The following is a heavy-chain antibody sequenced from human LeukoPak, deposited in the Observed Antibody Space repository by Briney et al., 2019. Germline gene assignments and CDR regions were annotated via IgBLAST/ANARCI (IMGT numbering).Heavy chain of an antibody. V-gene: IGHV1-69*05. CDR3: ARGGYSSGAYRFDP. CDR1: GGTFSSYA. J-gene: IGHJ5*02. Sequence: VASVKVSCKASGGTFSSYAISWVRQAPGQGLEWMGRIIPIFGTANYAQKFQGRVTITTDESTSTAYMELSSLRSEDTAVYYCARGGYSSGAYRFDPWGQGTLVTVSS. CDR2: IIPIFGTA. D-gene: IGHD6-19*01.